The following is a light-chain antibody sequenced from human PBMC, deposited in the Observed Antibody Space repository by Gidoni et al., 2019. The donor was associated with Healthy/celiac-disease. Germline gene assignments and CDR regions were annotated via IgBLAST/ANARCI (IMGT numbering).Light chain of an antibody. CDR1: QSVSSY. V-gene: IGKV3-11*01. CDR3: QQRSNWPPLFT. CDR2: DAP. Sequence: EIVLTQSPATLSLSPGERATLSCRASQSVSSYLAWYQQKPGQAPRLLIYDAPNRAPGIPARFSGSGSGTDFTLTISSLEPEDFADYYCQQRSNWPPLFTFGPGTKVDTK. J-gene: IGKJ3*01.